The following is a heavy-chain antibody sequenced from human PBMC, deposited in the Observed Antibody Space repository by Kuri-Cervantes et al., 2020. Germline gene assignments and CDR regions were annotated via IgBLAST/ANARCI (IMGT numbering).Heavy chain of an antibody. CDR1: GFTFSSYW. D-gene: IGHD5-18*01. CDR3: ARAKRGYSYGHYYYGMDV. J-gene: IGHJ6*02. CDR2: IKQDGSEK. V-gene: IGHV3-7*01. Sequence: GESLKISCAASGFTFSSYWMSWVRQAPGKGLEWVANIKQDGSEKYYVDSVKGRFTISRDNSKNTLYLQMNSLRAEDTAVYYCARAKRGYSYGHYYYGMDVWGQGTTVTVSS.